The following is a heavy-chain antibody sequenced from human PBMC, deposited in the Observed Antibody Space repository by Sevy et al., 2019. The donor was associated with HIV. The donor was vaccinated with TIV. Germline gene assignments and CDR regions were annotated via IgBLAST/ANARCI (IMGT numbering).Heavy chain of an antibody. J-gene: IGHJ5*02. V-gene: IGHV1-2*02. D-gene: IGHD6-13*01. CDR2: INPNSGGT. Sequence: ASVKVSCKASGYTFTGYYMHWVRQAPGQGLEWMGWINPNSGGTNYAQKFQGRVTMTRDTSISKAYMELSRLRSDDKAVYYCARDPGAGTTGLLDPWGQGTLVTVSS. CDR3: ARDPGAGTTGLLDP. CDR1: GYTFTGYY.